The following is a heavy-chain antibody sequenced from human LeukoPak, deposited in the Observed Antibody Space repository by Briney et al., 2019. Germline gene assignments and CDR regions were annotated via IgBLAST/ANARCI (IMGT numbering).Heavy chain of an antibody. V-gene: IGHV3-48*01. J-gene: IGHJ4*02. D-gene: IGHD5-24*01. Sequence: PGGSLRLSCAASGFTFSSYCMNWVRQAPGKGLEWVSYISSSSSTIYYADSVKGRFTISRDNAKNSLYLQMNSLRAEDTAVYYCASERRDGYNSEIYWGQGTLVTVSS. CDR3: ASERRDGYNSEIY. CDR2: ISSSSSTI. CDR1: GFTFSSYC.